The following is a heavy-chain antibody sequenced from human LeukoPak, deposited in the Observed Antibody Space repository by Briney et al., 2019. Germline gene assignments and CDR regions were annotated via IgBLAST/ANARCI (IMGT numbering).Heavy chain of an antibody. V-gene: IGHV1-69*04. CDR2: IIPIPGIA. CDR3: ARRDYDYVWGSYYFDY. Sequence: GASVKVSCKASGGTFSSYAISWVRQAPGQGLEWTGRIIPIPGIANYAQKFQGRVTITADKSTSTAYMELSSLRSEDTAVYYCARRDYDYVWGSYYFDYWGQGTLVTVSS. CDR1: GGTFSSYA. D-gene: IGHD3-16*01. J-gene: IGHJ4*02.